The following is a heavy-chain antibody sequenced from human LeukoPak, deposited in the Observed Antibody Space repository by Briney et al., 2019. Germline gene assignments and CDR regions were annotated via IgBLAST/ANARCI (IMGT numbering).Heavy chain of an antibody. CDR1: GFTFRTYA. CDR2: ISVSGGST. V-gene: IGHV3-23*01. Sequence: GGSLRLSCAASGFTFRTYAMSWVRQAPGKGLEWVSLISVSGGSTYYADSVKGRFTISRDNSRDTLYLQAYGLRVEDTAVYYCAKTLRSGDWYFDLWGRGTLVTVSS. D-gene: IGHD2-15*01. J-gene: IGHJ2*01. CDR3: AKTLRSGDWYFDL.